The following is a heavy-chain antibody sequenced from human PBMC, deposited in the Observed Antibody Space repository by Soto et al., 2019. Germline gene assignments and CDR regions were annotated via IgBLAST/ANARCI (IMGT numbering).Heavy chain of an antibody. D-gene: IGHD4-17*01. CDR2: IWYDGSNK. Sequence: QVQLVESGGGVVQPGRSLRLSCAASGFTFSSYGMHWVRQAPGKGLEWVAVIWYDGSNKYYADSVKGRFTISRDNSKNTLYLQMNRLRAEDTAVYYCARAGDYEDDYFDYWGQGTLVTVSS. CDR1: GFTFSSYG. CDR3: ARAGDYEDDYFDY. V-gene: IGHV3-33*01. J-gene: IGHJ4*02.